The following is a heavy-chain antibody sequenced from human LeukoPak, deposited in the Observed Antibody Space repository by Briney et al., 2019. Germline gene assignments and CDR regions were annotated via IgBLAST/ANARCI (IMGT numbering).Heavy chain of an antibody. D-gene: IGHD3-9*01. J-gene: IGHJ4*02. CDR1: GFTFSSYA. V-gene: IGHV3-64*01. CDR2: ISSNGGST. CDR3: ASAGHYDILTGYYGATRPFDY. Sequence: PGGSLRLSCAASGFTFSSYAMHWVRQAPGKGLEYVSAISSNGGSTYYANSVKGRFTISRDNSKNTLYLQMGSLRAEDMAVYYCASAGHYDILTGYYGATRPFDYWGQGTLVTVSS.